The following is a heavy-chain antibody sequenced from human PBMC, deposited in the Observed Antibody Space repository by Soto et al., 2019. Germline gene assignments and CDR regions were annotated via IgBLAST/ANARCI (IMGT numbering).Heavy chain of an antibody. V-gene: IGHV4-59*08. J-gene: IGHJ6*02. D-gene: IGHD3-10*01. Sequence: QVQLQQSGPGLVKPSETLSLTCSVSSGPSSSHNWGWIRQPPGRGLEWIGYVYSTGGTSYNPSLKSRATISADTSTNHLSLTLTSVTAADTAVYYCVSPGIGNLHGLVDVWGQGTTVRVSS. CDR3: VSPGIGNLHGLVDV. CDR1: SGPSSSHN. CDR2: VYSTGGT.